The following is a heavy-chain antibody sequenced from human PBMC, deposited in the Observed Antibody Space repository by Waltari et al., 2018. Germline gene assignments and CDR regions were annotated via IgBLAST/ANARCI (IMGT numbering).Heavy chain of an antibody. J-gene: IGHJ6*02. CDR1: GGSFSGYY. CDR2: INHAGNR. Sequence: QVQLQQWGAGLLQPSATLSLPCAVYGGSFSGYYWGWLRQSPGKGLDWIGEINHAGNRNYNPSLRSRVTMLVDTSRSQFSLKLSSMTAADTALYYCVRLEDCSGPGGNCYSGDSFALDVWGQGTTVTVS. CDR3: VRLEDCSGPGGNCYSGDSFALDV. D-gene: IGHD2-8*02. V-gene: IGHV4-34*02.